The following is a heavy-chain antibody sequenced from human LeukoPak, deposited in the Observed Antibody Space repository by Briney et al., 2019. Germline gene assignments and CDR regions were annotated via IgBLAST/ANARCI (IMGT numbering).Heavy chain of an antibody. V-gene: IGHV1-69*13. Sequence: SVKVSCKASGGSFSSYDISWVRQAPGQGLEWMGGITPIFGTAVYAQKFQGGVTITADESTSTAYMELSSLRSEDTAVYYCAREDRITMIVDWGQGTLVTVSS. CDR3: AREDRITMIVD. D-gene: IGHD3-22*01. CDR2: ITPIFGTA. CDR1: GGSFSSYD. J-gene: IGHJ4*02.